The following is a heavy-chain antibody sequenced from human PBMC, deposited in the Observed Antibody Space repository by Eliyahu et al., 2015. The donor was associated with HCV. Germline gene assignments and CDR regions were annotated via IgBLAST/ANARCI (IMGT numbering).Heavy chain of an antibody. CDR3: ARETYYDFWSGYGDNYYYYYGMDV. CDR2: ISXSSXTI. CDR1: GFTFXXYX. J-gene: IGHJ6*02. V-gene: IGHV3-48*02. D-gene: IGHD3-3*01. Sequence: EVQLVESGGGLVQPGGSLXLSCAASGFTFXXYXXNXVRQAPGKGLEWVSYISXSSXTIYYADSVKGRFTISRDNAKNSLYLQMNSLRDEDTAVYYCARETYYDFWSGYGDNYYYYYGMDVWGQGTTVTVSS.